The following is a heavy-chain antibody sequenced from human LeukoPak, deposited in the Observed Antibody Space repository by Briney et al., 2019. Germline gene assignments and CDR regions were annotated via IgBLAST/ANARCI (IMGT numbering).Heavy chain of an antibody. CDR1: GYSISSGYY. D-gene: IGHD2-2*01. CDR2: IYHSGST. CDR3: ASHVEFCSSTSCYFFDY. V-gene: IGHV4-38-2*01. J-gene: IGHJ4*02. Sequence: SETLSLTCAVSGYSISSGYYWGWIRQPPGKGLEWIGSIYHSGSTYYNPSLKSRVTISVDTSKNQFSLKLSSVTAADTAVYYCASHVEFCSSTSCYFFDYWGEGTLVTVSS.